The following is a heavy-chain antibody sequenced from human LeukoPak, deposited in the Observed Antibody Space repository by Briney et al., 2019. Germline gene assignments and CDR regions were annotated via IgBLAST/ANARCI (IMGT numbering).Heavy chain of an antibody. Sequence: ASVKVSCKASGYTFTSYGISWVRQAPGQGLEWMGWISAYNGNTNYAQKLQGRVTMTRDTSISTAYMELSSLRSEDTAVYYCARASRGYSGSGTYLYYFDHWGQGTLVTVSS. CDR2: ISAYNGNT. CDR1: GYTFTSYG. J-gene: IGHJ4*02. D-gene: IGHD3-10*01. V-gene: IGHV1-18*01. CDR3: ARASRGYSGSGTYLYYFDH.